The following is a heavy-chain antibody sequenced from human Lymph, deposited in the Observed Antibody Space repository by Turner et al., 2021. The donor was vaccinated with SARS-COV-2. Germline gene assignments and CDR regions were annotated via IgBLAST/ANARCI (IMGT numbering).Heavy chain of an antibody. CDR3: AGREWGGSLGHMDY. D-gene: IGHD3-3*01. CDR1: GYSFTTYW. CDR2: IYPGGSDT. V-gene: IGHV5-51*01. J-gene: IGHJ4*02. Sequence: VHLVRSVAVVKKPGESLRSSRRPSGYSFTTYWIGWVCQMPGKGLAWMRRIYPGGSDTRYSPSFQGQVTFPANKSISTAYLKCTSLKASDTAMYYCAGREWGGSLGHMDYWGQGTLVTVSS.